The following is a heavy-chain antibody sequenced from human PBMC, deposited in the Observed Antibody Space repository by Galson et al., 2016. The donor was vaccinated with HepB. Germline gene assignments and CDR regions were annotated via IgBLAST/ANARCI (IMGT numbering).Heavy chain of an antibody. Sequence: SLRLSCAASGFIFTDAWMSWVRPAAGKGLEWIGRIQSKSYGETTDYAAPVKGRFTMSRDDSKNTLYLQMNSLRTEDTAVYYCSNDKGLADWGQGTLVTVSS. V-gene: IGHV3-15*01. CDR1: GFIFTDAW. CDR2: IQSKSYGETT. D-gene: IGHD3-9*01. CDR3: SNDKGLAD. J-gene: IGHJ4*02.